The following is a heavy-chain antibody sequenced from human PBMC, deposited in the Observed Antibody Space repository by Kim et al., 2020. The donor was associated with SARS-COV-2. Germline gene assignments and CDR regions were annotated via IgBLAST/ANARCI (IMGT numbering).Heavy chain of an antibody. Sequence: KGRCTISRDNAENSLYLQMDSLRAEDTAVYYCARPDSSGYDYYDYGMDVWGQGTTVTVSS. CDR3: ARPDSSGYDYYDYGMDV. V-gene: IGHV3-11*06. D-gene: IGHD3-22*01. J-gene: IGHJ6*02.